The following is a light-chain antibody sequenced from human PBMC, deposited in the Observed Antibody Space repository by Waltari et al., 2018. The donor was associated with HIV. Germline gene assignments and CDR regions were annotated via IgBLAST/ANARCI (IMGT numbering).Light chain of an antibody. V-gene: IGLV2-14*03. Sequence: QSALTQPASVSGSPGQSITISCPGTRSAVGAYNFVSWYQQHPGKAPKLMIYDVSSRPSGVSDRFSGSKSGNTASLTISGLQAEDEADYYCGSYTSSSTLVFGGGTKLTVL. CDR1: RSAVGAYNF. J-gene: IGLJ3*02. CDR3: GSYTSSSTLV. CDR2: DVS.